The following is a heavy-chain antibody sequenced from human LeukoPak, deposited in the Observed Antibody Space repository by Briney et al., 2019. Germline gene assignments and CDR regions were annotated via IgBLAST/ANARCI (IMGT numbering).Heavy chain of an antibody. CDR1: GGSISSYY. V-gene: IGHV4-59*01. J-gene: IGHJ5*02. CDR2: IYYSGST. CDR3: ARGGQWLDWFDP. D-gene: IGHD6-19*01. Sequence: SETLSLTCTVSGGSISSYYWSWIRQPPGKGLEWIGYIYYSGSTNYNPSLKSRVTISVDTSKSQFSLKLSSVTAADTAVYYCARGGQWLDWFDPWGQGTLVTVSS.